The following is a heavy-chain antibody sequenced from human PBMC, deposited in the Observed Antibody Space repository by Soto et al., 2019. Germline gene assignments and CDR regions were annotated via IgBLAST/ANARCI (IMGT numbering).Heavy chain of an antibody. CDR3: VRERGLSSFYGMDV. V-gene: IGHV3-21*01. CDR1: GFTLTTYT. J-gene: IGHJ6*02. D-gene: IGHD3-10*01. Sequence: PGGSLRLSCEASGFTLTTYTINFFRQASWKGLEGVSSITSSSGHIYYADSVKGRFTISRDNARNSLYLQMNSLRAEDTAVYYCVRERGLSSFYGMDVWGQGTTVTVSS. CDR2: ITSSSGHI.